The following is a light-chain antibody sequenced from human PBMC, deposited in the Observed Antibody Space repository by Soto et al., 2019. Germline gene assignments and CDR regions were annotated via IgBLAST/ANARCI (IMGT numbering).Light chain of an antibody. CDR3: SSYSGTYSNVI. V-gene: IGLV2-8*01. Sequence: QSALTQPPSASGSPGQSVTISCAGTYSDIGDYNYVSWYQQHPDKVPKLIIYEVTKRPSGVPDRFSGSKSGYTASLTVSDLQPADEAVYYCSSYSGTYSNVIFGGGTKLTVL. CDR1: YSDIGDYNY. J-gene: IGLJ2*01. CDR2: EVT.